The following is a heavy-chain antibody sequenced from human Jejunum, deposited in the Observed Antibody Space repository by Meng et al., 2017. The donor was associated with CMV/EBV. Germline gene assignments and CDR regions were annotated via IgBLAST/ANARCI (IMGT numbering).Heavy chain of an antibody. D-gene: IGHD2-2*01. V-gene: IGHV1-2*02. CDR1: IGYY. Sequence: IGYYMHWVQQAPGQGLEWMGWINPKTGGTNYAQKFQGRVTMTRDTSLTTAYMELSRLRSDDTSVYYCAREQVVVEPAGYYYYGMDVWGQGTTVTVSS. CDR3: AREQVVVEPAGYYYYGMDV. CDR2: INPKTGGT. J-gene: IGHJ6*02.